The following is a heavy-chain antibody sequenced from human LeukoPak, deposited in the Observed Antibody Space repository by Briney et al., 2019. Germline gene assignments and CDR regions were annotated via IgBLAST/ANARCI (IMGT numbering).Heavy chain of an antibody. J-gene: IGHJ4*02. Sequence: GGSLRLSCAASGFTFSSYSMNWVRQAPGKGLEWVSSISSSSSYIYYADSVKGRFTISRDNAKNSLYLQMNSLRAKDTAVYYCARVMWRDGYNKNDYWGQGTLVTVSS. CDR3: ARVMWRDGYNKNDY. CDR2: ISSSSSYI. D-gene: IGHD5-12*01. CDR1: GFTFSSYS. V-gene: IGHV3-21*01.